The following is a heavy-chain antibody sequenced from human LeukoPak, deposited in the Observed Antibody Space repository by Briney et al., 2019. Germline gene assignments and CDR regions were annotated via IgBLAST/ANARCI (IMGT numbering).Heavy chain of an antibody. D-gene: IGHD2-2*01. J-gene: IGHJ3*02. CDR2: IEQDGSEK. CDR3: ARPAAKTHDAFDI. V-gene: IGHV3-7*01. Sequence: PGGSLRLSCAASGFTFSSYWMSWVRQAPGKGLEWVANIEQDGSEKYYVDSVKGRFTISRDNAKNSLYLQMNSLRAEDTAVYYCARPAAKTHDAFDIWGQGTMVTVSS. CDR1: GFTFSSYW.